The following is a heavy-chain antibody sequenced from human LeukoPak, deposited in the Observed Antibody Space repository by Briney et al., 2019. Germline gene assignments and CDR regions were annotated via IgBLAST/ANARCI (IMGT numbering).Heavy chain of an antibody. V-gene: IGHV4-59*01. D-gene: IGHD3-22*01. CDR2: IYYSGST. CDR3: ARANYYDSSGYSDDAFDI. J-gene: IGHJ3*02. CDR1: GGSISSYY. Sequence: SETLSLTCTASGGSISSYYWSWIRQPPGKGLEWIGYIYYSGSTNYNPSLKSRVTISVDTSKNQFSLKLSSVTAADTAVYYCARANYYDSSGYSDDAFDIWGQGTMVTVSS.